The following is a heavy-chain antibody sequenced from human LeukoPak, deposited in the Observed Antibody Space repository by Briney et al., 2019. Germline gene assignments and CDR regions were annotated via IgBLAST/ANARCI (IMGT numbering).Heavy chain of an antibody. Sequence: GESLKISCKGSGYSFTSYWIGWVRQMPGKGLEWMGIIYPGDSDIRYSPSFQGQVTISADKSISTAYLQWSSLKASDTAMYYCARLGPTSGRYRGEFDYWGQGTLVTVSS. J-gene: IGHJ4*02. CDR1: GYSFTSYW. CDR2: IYPGDSDI. V-gene: IGHV5-51*01. CDR3: ARLGPTSGRYRGEFDY. D-gene: IGHD6-19*01.